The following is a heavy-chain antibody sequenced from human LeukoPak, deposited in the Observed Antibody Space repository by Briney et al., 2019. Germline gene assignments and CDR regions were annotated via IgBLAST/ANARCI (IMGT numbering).Heavy chain of an antibody. CDR3: ARGPANSNFGDIYYYYMDV. J-gene: IGHJ6*03. D-gene: IGHD4-11*01. Sequence: PGGSLRLSCAASGFLFSDYGMHWVRQAPGKGLEWVAVIWYDGSIKYNADSVKGRFTISRDNSKNTLYLQMNSLRAEDTAVYYCARGPANSNFGDIYYYYMDVWGKGTTVTVSS. CDR2: IWYDGSIK. CDR1: GFLFSDYG. V-gene: IGHV3-33*01.